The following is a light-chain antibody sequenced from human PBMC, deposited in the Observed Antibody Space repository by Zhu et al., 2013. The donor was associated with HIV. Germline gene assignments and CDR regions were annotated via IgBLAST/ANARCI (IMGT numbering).Light chain of an antibody. J-gene: IGLJ2*01. CDR3: TSFTTNTTLL. CDR2: EVY. CDR1: SSDLGDYNY. V-gene: IGLV2-14*03. Sequence: QSALTQPASVSGSPGQSITISCTGSSSDLGDYNYVSWYQQHPGKGPKLIIYEVYNRPSGISNRFSGSKSANTASLTISGLQAEDEAHYYCTSFTTNTTLLFGGGTKLTVL.